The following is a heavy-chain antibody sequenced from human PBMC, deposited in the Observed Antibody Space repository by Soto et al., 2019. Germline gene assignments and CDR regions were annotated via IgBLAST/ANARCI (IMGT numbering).Heavy chain of an antibody. J-gene: IGHJ4*02. Sequence: GGSLRLSCTASGFTFGDYAMIWFRQAPGEGLEWVGFIRSKAYGGTTEYAASVKGRFTISRDDSKSIAYLQMNSLKTEDTAVYYCTRVMVLRYFDWLSWDYWGQGTLVTVSS. V-gene: IGHV3-49*03. CDR3: TRVMVLRYFDWLSWDY. CDR1: GFTFGDYA. D-gene: IGHD3-9*01. CDR2: IRSKAYGGTT.